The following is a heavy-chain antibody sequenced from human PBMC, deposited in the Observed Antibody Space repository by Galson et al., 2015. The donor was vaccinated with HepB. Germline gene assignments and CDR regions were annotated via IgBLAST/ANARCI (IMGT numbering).Heavy chain of an antibody. J-gene: IGHJ6*02. CDR2: IDPSDSYT. V-gene: IGHV5-10-1*01. Sequence: QSGAEVKKPGESLRISCKGSGYSFTSYWISWVRQMPGKGLEWMGRIDPSDSYTNYSPSFQGHVTISADKSISTAYLQWSSLKASDTAMYYCARRDHSITMVRGVTYGMDVWGQGTTVTVSS. D-gene: IGHD3-10*01. CDR3: ARRDHSITMVRGVTYGMDV. CDR1: GYSFTSYW.